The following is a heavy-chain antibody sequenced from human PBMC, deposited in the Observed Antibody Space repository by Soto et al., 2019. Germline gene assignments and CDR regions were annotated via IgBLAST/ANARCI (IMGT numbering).Heavy chain of an antibody. CDR1: GGSITSYH. D-gene: IGHD6-13*01. CDR2: TSYTGNT. J-gene: IGHJ5*01. CDR3: ARQTTYSSSWYGY. Sequence: PSETLSLTCVVSGGSITSYHWSWIRQFPGKGLEWIAYTSYTGNTNYNPSLQSRVTISVDTSKNQFSLKLRSVTAADTALYYCARQTTYSSSWYGYWGHGTLVTVSS. V-gene: IGHV4-59*12.